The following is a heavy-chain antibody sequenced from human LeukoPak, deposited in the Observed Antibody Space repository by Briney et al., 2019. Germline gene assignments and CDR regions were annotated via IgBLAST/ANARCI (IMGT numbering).Heavy chain of an antibody. Sequence: GWSLRLSCAASGFTFSSYSMNWVRQAPGKGLEWVSSISSSSSYIYYVDSVKGRFTISRDNAKNSLYLQMNSLRAEDTAVYYCARDLHDILTGYSKGFDYWGQGTLVTVSS. J-gene: IGHJ4*02. CDR2: ISSSSSYI. V-gene: IGHV3-21*01. D-gene: IGHD3-9*01. CDR3: ARDLHDILTGYSKGFDY. CDR1: GFTFSSYS.